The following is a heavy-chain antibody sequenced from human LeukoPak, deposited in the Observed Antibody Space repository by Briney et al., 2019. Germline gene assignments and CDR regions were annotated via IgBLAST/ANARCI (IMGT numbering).Heavy chain of an antibody. V-gene: IGHV1-18*01. Sequence: GASVSVSCKASGYTFTSYGISWVRQAPGQGLEGMGWISAYNRNTNYAQNLQGRLTITTDPSTSTAYMELRSLRSDDTAVYYCARWATSYAFDIWGQGTMVTVSS. CDR3: ARWATSYAFDI. J-gene: IGHJ3*02. CDR1: GYTFTSYG. D-gene: IGHD5-12*01. CDR2: ISAYNRNT.